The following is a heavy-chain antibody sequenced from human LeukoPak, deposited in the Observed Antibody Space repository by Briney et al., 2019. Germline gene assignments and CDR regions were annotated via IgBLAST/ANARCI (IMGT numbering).Heavy chain of an antibody. J-gene: IGHJ2*01. CDR3: AREELDHYSFDL. V-gene: IGHV1-69*05. D-gene: IGHD1-1*01. CDR1: GGTFSSYG. Sequence: SVKVSCKASGGTFSSYGISWVRQAPGQGLEWMGGIIPIFGTANYAQKFQGRVTLTTDESTSTAYMELSSLRSEDTAVYYCAREELDHYSFDLCGRGTLVTVSS. CDR2: IIPIFGTA.